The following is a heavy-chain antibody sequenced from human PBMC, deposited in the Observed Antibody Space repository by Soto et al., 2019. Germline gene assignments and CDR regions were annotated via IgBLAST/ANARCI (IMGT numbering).Heavy chain of an antibody. V-gene: IGHV1-58*01. D-gene: IGHD3-9*01. CDR2: IVVGSGNT. CDR3: AADPVPALLRYFDWFQSSENWFDP. Sequence: ASVKVSCKASGFTFTSSAVQWVRQARGQRLEWIGWIVVGSGNTNYAQKFQERVTITRDMSTSTAYMELSSLRSEDTAVYYCAADPVPALLRYFDWFQSSENWFDPWGQGTLVTVSS. CDR1: GFTFTSSA. J-gene: IGHJ5*02.